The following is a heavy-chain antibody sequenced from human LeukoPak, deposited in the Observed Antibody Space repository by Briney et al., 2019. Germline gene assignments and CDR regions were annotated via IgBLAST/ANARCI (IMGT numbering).Heavy chain of an antibody. Sequence: GGSLRLSCVGSAFTFSNYSMNWVRQAPGKGLEWVSSISSSSSHTYYADSVKGRFTISRDNAKNAVYLQMNSLTADDTAVYYCAKLILISADDWGQGTLVSVSS. V-gene: IGHV3-21*01. D-gene: IGHD3-22*01. CDR1: AFTFSNYS. CDR3: AKLILISADD. CDR2: ISSSSSHT. J-gene: IGHJ4*02.